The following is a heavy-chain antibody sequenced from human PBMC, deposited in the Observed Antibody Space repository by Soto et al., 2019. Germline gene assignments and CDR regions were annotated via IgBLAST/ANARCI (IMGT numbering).Heavy chain of an antibody. V-gene: IGHV3-7*01. Sequence: GGSLRLSCAASGFTFSSSWMNWVRQAPGKGLEWVAGIKEDGSEKYYVDFVKGRFTISRDNVENSLYLQMNSLRGEDTAVYFCARDRGYSCFDYWGLGTLVTV. CDR1: GFTFSSSW. D-gene: IGHD5-18*01. J-gene: IGHJ4*02. CDR3: ARDRGYSCFDY. CDR2: IKEDGSEK.